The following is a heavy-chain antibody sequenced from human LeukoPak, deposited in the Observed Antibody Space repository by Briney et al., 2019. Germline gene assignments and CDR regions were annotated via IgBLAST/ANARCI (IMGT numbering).Heavy chain of an antibody. J-gene: IGHJ4*02. CDR2: INYSGGT. D-gene: IGHD6-13*01. Sequence: GSLRLSCAASGFTFRRYGMIWVRQAPGKGLEWIGSINYSGGTHYNPSLKSRVTISLDTSKNQFSLKLSSVTAADTAVYYCARRVVEAAGRTFDFGGQETLVTVST. CDR1: GFTFRRYG. CDR3: ARRVVEAAGRTFDF. V-gene: IGHV4-4*02.